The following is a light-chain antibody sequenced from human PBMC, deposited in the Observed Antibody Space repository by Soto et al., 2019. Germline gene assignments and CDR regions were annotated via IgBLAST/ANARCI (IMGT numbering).Light chain of an antibody. CDR3: QRWFT. J-gene: IGKJ4*01. Sequence: EIVLTQSPATLSLSPGDRATLSCRASQSLNNYLAWYQHKPGQAPRLLIYDASNRATGIPARFSGSGSGTDFTLTISSLEPEDFEVYYCQRWFTFGGGTKVEIK. V-gene: IGKV3-11*01. CDR1: QSLNNY. CDR2: DAS.